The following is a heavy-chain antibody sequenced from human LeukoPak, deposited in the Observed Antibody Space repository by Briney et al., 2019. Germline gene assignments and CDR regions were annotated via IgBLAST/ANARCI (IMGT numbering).Heavy chain of an antibody. D-gene: IGHD3-22*01. Sequence: ASVKASCKASGYTFSNYGLSWVRQAPGQGLEWMGWISGYNGHTSYPQKFQGRVIMTTNTSASTAYMELRSLRSDDTAVYYCARGGFAYFDSSGYSGEALDIWGPGTTVTVSS. CDR2: ISGYNGHT. CDR1: GYTFSNYG. J-gene: IGHJ3*02. CDR3: ARGGFAYFDSSGYSGEALDI. V-gene: IGHV1-18*01.